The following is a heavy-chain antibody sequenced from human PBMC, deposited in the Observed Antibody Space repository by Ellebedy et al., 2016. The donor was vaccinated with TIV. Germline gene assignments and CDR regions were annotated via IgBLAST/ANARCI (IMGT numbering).Heavy chain of an antibody. Sequence: GSLRLXXTVSGGSISSYYWSWIRQPPGKGLEWIGYIYYSGSTNYNPSLKSRVTISVDTSKNQFSLKLSSVTAADTAVYYCARLPPRGSSGWRIYGMDVWGQGTTVTVSS. V-gene: IGHV4-59*08. CDR3: ARLPPRGSSGWRIYGMDV. J-gene: IGHJ6*02. CDR1: GGSISSYY. CDR2: IYYSGST. D-gene: IGHD6-19*01.